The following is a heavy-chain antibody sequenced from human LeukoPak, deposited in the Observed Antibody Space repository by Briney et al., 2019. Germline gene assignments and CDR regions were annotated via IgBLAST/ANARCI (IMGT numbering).Heavy chain of an antibody. Sequence: GGSLRLSCAASGFTVSSNYMSWVRQAPGKGLEWVSVIYSGGSTYYADSVKGRFTISRDNSKNTLYLQMNSLRAEDTAVYYCARDQEDWQYYYYYGMDVWGQGTTVTVSS. J-gene: IGHJ6*02. CDR2: IYSGGST. CDR1: GFTVSSNY. CDR3: ARDQEDWQYYYYYGMDV. V-gene: IGHV3-66*01. D-gene: IGHD3/OR15-3a*01.